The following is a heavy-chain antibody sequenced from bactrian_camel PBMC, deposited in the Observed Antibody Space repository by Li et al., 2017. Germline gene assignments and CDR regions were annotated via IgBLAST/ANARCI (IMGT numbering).Heavy chain of an antibody. D-gene: IGHD6*01. CDR3: AAVDSDGTCDAICAGGYRNVDWRYEY. V-gene: IGHV3S55*01. Sequence: VQLVESGGGSVQVGGSLRLSCAASGDTIGRYCMGWFRRAPGKEREKVATLDSDGRTSYADSVKGRFTISKDNAKKTLYLQMDNLKPEDTAAYYCAAVDSDGTCDAICAGGYRNVDWRYEYWGQGTQVTVS. J-gene: IGHJ4*01. CDR1: GDTIGRYC. CDR2: LDSDGRT.